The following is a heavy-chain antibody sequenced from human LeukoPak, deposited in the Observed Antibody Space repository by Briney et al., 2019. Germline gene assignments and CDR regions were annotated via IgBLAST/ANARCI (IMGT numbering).Heavy chain of an antibody. V-gene: IGHV3-33*01. J-gene: IGHJ6*02. CDR2: IWYDGSNK. Sequence: GGSLRLSCAASGXTFSSYGMHWVRQAPGKGLEWVAVIWYDGSNKYYADSVKGRFTISRDNSKNTLYLQMNSLRAEDTAVYYCARGGATVTTYGYYYYYGMDVWGQGTTVTVSS. CDR1: GXTFSSYG. D-gene: IGHD4-17*01. CDR3: ARGGATVTTYGYYYYYGMDV.